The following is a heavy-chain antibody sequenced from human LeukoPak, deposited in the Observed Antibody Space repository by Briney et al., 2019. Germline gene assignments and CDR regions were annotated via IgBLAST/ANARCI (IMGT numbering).Heavy chain of an antibody. D-gene: IGHD6-19*01. J-gene: IGHJ4*02. CDR2: LIPILGIA. CDR3: ASNSNRYSSGWLDY. V-gene: IGHV1-69*04. Sequence: GASVKVSCKASGGTFSSYAISWVRQAPGQGLEWMGRLIPILGIANYAQMFQGRVTITADKSTSTAYMELSSLRSEDTAVYYCASNSNRYSSGWLDYWGQGTLVTVSS. CDR1: GGTFSSYA.